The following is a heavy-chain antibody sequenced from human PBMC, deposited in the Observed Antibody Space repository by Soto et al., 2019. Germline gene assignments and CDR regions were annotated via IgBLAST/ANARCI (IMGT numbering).Heavy chain of an antibody. J-gene: IGHJ4*02. V-gene: IGHV3-74*01. CDR2: INSDGSRT. CDR1: GFTFSSYW. D-gene: IGHD6-19*01. CDR3: AKVELAVAGKEAHDYFDY. Sequence: GGSLRLSCAASGFTFSSYWMHWVRQAPGKGLVWVSRINSDGSRTTYADSVKGRFTISRDNAKSTLYLQMNSLRAEDTAVYYCAKVELAVAGKEAHDYFDYWGQGTLVTVSS.